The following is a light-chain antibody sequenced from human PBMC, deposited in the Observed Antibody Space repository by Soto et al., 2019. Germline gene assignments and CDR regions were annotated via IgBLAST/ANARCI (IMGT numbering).Light chain of an antibody. Sequence: EIVLTQSPGTLSLSPGERATLSCRASQSVSSSYLAWYQQKPGQAPRLLIYGASSRATGIPDRFSGSGSGTDFTLTISRRESEDFAVYYCQQYGSSPRTFCQGTKLEIK. CDR3: QQYGSSPRT. J-gene: IGKJ1*01. V-gene: IGKV3-20*01. CDR1: QSVSSSY. CDR2: GAS.